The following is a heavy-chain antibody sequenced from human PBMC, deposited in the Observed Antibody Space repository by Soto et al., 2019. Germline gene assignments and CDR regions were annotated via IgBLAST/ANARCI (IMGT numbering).Heavy chain of an antibody. CDR1: GFTFSSHG. J-gene: IGHJ3*02. D-gene: IGHD3-3*01. V-gene: IGHV3-33*01. Sequence: PGGSLRLSCAASGFTFSSHGMHWIRQAPGKGLEWVAVIWNDGSNEFFADSVKGRFTISRDNSKNTLSLQMNSLRDEDTAVYYCARDWSNAFDIWGQGTMVTVSS. CDR3: ARDWSNAFDI. CDR2: IWNDGSNE.